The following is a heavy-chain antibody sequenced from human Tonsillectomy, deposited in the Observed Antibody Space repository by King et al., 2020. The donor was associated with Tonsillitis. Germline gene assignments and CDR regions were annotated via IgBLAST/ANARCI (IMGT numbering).Heavy chain of an antibody. V-gene: IGHV3-30*18. Sequence: VQLVESGGGVVQPGRSLRLSCAASGFTFSSYGMHWVRQAPGKGLEWVAVISYDGSNKYYADSVKGRFTISRDNSKNTLYLQMNSLRAEDTAVYYCAKDRPQLWFGESDDAFDIWGQGTMVTVSS. CDR1: GFTFSSYG. CDR3: AKDRPQLWFGESDDAFDI. J-gene: IGHJ3*02. CDR2: ISYDGSNK. D-gene: IGHD3-10*01.